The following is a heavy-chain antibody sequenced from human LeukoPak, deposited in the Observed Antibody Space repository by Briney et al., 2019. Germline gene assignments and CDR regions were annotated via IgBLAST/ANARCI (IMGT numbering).Heavy chain of an antibody. CDR1: GYTFTGYD. Sequence: GASVRVSCKASGYTFTGYDINWVRQATGQGLEWMGWMNPNTGDTGYAQKFQGRVTMTRNSSIDTAYRELSGLRSEDTAVYYCTRGSLSGSSRDYWGQGTLLTVSS. D-gene: IGHD1-26*01. V-gene: IGHV1-8*01. CDR3: TRGSLSGSSRDY. J-gene: IGHJ4*02. CDR2: MNPNTGDT.